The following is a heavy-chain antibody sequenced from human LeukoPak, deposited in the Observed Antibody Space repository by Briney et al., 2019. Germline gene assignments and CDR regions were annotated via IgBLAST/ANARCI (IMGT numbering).Heavy chain of an antibody. CDR1: GGTFSSYA. V-gene: IGHV1-69*05. CDR2: IIPIFGTA. CDR3: AREPTVGAADAFDI. Sequence: GASVKVSCKASGGTFSSYAISWVRQAPGQGLEWMGGIIPIFGTANYAQKFQGRVTITTDESTSTAYMELSSLRSEDTAVYYCAREPTVGAADAFDIWGQGTMVTVSS. J-gene: IGHJ3*02. D-gene: IGHD1-26*01.